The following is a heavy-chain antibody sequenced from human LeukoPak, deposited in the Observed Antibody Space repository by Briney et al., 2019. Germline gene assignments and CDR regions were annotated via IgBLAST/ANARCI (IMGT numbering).Heavy chain of an antibody. CDR3: ARTPQQQLVYYFDY. J-gene: IGHJ4*02. D-gene: IGHD6-13*01. V-gene: IGHV3-11*04. CDR2: ISRSGSTK. CDR1: GFTFSDYN. Sequence: PGGSLRLSCAASGFTFSDYNMRWIRQAPGKGLEWVSSISRSGSTKYYADSVKGRFTISRDNSKNTLYLQMNSLRAEDTAVYYCARTPQQQLVYYFDYWGQGTLVTVSS.